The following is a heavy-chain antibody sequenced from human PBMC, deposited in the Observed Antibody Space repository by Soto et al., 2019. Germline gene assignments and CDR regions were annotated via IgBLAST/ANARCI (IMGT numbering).Heavy chain of an antibody. CDR2: INRGRT. CDR3: ARGPNYFDSVEY. CDR1: GGSFSDYH. J-gene: IGHJ4*02. D-gene: IGHD3-9*01. V-gene: IGHV4-34*01. Sequence: QVQLLQWGAGLLKPSETLSLTCAVYGGSFSDYHWSWIRQPPGKGLEWIAEINRGRTNYNPSHNSRVTISEDTSKNQISLKLRSVTATDTAVYFCARGPNYFDSVEYWGQGTLVTVSS.